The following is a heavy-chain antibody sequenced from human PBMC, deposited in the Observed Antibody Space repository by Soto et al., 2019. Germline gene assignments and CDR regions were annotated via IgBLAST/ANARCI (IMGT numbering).Heavy chain of an antibody. Sequence: SLTCTVSGGSVSSGSYYWSWIRQPPGKGLERIGYIYYSGSTNYNPSLKSRVTISVDTSKNQFSLKLSSVTAADTAVYYCARDRDYYGSGSYYTTYYYYGMDVWGQGTTVTVSS. V-gene: IGHV4-61*01. D-gene: IGHD3-10*01. CDR2: IYYSGST. CDR1: GGSVSSGSYY. J-gene: IGHJ6*02. CDR3: ARDRDYYGSGSYYTTYYYYGMDV.